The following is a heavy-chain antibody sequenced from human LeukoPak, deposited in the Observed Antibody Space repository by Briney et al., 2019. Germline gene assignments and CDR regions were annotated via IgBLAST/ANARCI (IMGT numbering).Heavy chain of an antibody. J-gene: IGHJ3*02. CDR3: ARGLVVGGTGVWAFDI. CDR2: ISGGGDYI. V-gene: IGHV3-23*01. CDR1: GFIFNTYA. D-gene: IGHD1-26*01. Sequence: TGGSLRLSCAASGFIFNTYAINWVRQAPGKGLEWVSAISGGGDYIYYAHSVKGRFSLSRDNSKNTLYLQMNSLRAEDTALYYCARGLVVGGTGVWAFDIWGQGTTVTVSS.